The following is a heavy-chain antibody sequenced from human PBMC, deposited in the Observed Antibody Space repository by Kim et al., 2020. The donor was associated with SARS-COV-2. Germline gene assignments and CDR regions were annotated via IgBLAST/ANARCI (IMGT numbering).Heavy chain of an antibody. Sequence: SETLSLTCTVSGGSISSYYWSWIRQPPGKGLEWIGYIYYSGSTNYNPSLKSRVTISVDTSKNQFSLKLSSVTAADTAVYYCARDNYYYYGMDVWGQGTTGTVSS. CDR1: GGSISSYY. CDR2: IYYSGST. CDR3: ARDNYYYYGMDV. V-gene: IGHV4-59*01. J-gene: IGHJ6*02.